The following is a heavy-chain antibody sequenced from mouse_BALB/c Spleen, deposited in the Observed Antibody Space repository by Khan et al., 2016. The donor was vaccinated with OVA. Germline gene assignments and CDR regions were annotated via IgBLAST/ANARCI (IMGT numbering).Heavy chain of an antibody. CDR3: AGLYYYGSSFYVMDY. CDR2: IWAGGST. V-gene: IGHV2-9*02. D-gene: IGHD1-1*01. CDR1: GFSLTSYG. Sequence: QVQLKESGPGLVAPSQSLSITCTVSGFSLTSYGVHWVRQPPEKGLEWLGVIWAGGSTNYNSALMSRLSISKDNSKSQVFLKMNSLQTDDTAMYYCAGLYYYGSSFYVMDYWGQGTSVTVSS. J-gene: IGHJ4*01.